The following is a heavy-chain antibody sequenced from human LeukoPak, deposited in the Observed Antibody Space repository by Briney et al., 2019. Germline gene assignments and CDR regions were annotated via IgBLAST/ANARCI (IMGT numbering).Heavy chain of an antibody. CDR2: ISAYNGNT. J-gene: IGHJ6*03. CDR1: GYTFTSYG. Sequence: ASVKVSCKASGYTFTSYGISWVRQAPGQGLEWMGWISAYNGNTNYAQKLQGRVTITTDTSTSTAYMELRSLRSDDTAVYYCARDLGRSSSWKGYYYYYYYMDVWGKGTTVTISS. CDR3: ARDLGRSSSWKGYYYYYYYMDV. V-gene: IGHV1-18*01. D-gene: IGHD6-13*01.